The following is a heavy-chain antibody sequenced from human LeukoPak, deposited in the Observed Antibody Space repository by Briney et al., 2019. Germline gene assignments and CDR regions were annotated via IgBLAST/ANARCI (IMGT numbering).Heavy chain of an antibody. Sequence: ASVKVSCKASGYTFTSYGISWVRQAPGQGLEWMGWISAYNGNTNYAQKLQGRVTMTTDTSTSTAYMELRSLRSDDTAVYYSARISVAQAVDFELGPRGTVDSVPS. CDR2: ISAYNGNT. V-gene: IGHV1-18*01. CDR1: GYTFTSYG. CDR3: ARISVAQAVDFEL. J-gene: IGHJ2*01. D-gene: IGHD4-23*01.